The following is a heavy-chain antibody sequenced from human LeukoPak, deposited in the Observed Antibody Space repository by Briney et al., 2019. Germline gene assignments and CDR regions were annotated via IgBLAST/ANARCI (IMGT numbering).Heavy chain of an antibody. CDR2: IYPGDSDT. V-gene: IGHV5-51*01. CDR3: ARHRDYDNNGYPSYWYFDL. CDR1: GYNFTNDW. J-gene: IGHJ2*01. Sequence: GESLKISCKGSGYNFTNDWIGWVRQMPGKGLEWMGIIYPGDSDTIYSPSFQGQVTLSADKSIDTAYLQWTSLKASDTAIYYCARHRDYDNNGYPSYWYFDLWGRGTLVTVSS. D-gene: IGHD3-22*01.